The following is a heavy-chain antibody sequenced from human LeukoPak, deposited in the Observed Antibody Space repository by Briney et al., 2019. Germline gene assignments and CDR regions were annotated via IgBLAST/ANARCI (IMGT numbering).Heavy chain of an antibody. J-gene: IGHJ4*02. D-gene: IGHD5-18*01. CDR3: ARRNTAMVAGLDY. CDR1: GYTFTNYG. Sequence: ASVKVSCKASGYTFTNYGITWVRQATGQGLEWMGWMNPNSGNTAYAQKFQGRVTMTRNTSISTAFMELSGLRSEDTAVYFCARRNTAMVAGLDYWGQGSLVTVSS. CDR2: MNPNSGNT. V-gene: IGHV1-8*02.